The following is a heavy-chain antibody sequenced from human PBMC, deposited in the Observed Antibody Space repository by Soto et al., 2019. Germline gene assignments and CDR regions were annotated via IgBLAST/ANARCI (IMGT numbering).Heavy chain of an antibody. Sequence: GASVKVSCKASGYTFTSYAMHWVRQAPGQRLEWMGWINAGNGNTKYSQKFQGRVTITRDTSASTAYMELSSLRSEDTAVYYCARVPPRKPGGYCISTSCYRDNWFDPWGQGTLVTVSS. CDR3: ARVPPRKPGGYCISTSCYRDNWFDP. CDR1: GYTFTSYA. V-gene: IGHV1-3*01. D-gene: IGHD2-2*02. J-gene: IGHJ5*02. CDR2: INAGNGNT.